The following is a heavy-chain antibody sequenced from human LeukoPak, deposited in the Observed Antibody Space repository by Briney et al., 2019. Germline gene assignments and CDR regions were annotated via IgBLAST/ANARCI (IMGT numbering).Heavy chain of an antibody. V-gene: IGHV3-7*03. Sequence: GESLRLSCAASGFTFTTYWMSWVRQAPGKGLEWVANIKQDGTERYYVDSVKGRFTISRDNAKNSLYLQMNSLRAEDTAVYYCTRHWDSGSFEFPDAFDIWGQGTMVTVSS. D-gene: IGHD1-26*01. CDR2: IKQDGTER. CDR3: TRHWDSGSFEFPDAFDI. J-gene: IGHJ3*02. CDR1: GFTFTTYW.